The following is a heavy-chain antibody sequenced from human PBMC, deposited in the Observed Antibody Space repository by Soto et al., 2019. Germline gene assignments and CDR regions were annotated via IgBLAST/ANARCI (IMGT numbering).Heavy chain of an antibody. D-gene: IGHD2-2*01. V-gene: IGHV1-46*01. CDR1: GYTFTSYY. Sequence: ASVKVSCKASGYTFTSYYMHWVRQAPGQGLEWMGIINPSGGSTSYAQKFQGRVTMTRDTSTSTVYMELSSLRSEDTAVYYCARDIVVVPAAIYYYYGMDVWGQGTTVTVSS. J-gene: IGHJ6*02. CDR3: ARDIVVVPAAIYYYYGMDV. CDR2: INPSGGST.